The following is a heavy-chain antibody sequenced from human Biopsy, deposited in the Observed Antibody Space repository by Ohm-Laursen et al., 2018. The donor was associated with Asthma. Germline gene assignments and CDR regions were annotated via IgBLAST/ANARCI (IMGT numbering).Heavy chain of an antibody. D-gene: IGHD4-17*01. J-gene: IGHJ4*02. CDR1: GGTFSTFG. CDR2: IIPFYGTA. V-gene: IGHV1-69*15. CDR3: ARDYDGDYVQRHLPLAY. Sequence: SSVQVSCKSSGGTFSTFGISWVRQAPGQGLEWMGRIIPFYGTATYAQNFQGRLTLTADESTSTAYMELSSLRSEDTAVYFCARDYDGDYVQRHLPLAYWGQGTLVTVSS.